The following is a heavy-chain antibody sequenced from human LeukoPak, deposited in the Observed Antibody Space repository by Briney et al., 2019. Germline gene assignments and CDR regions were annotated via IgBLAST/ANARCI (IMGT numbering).Heavy chain of an antibody. D-gene: IGHD6-19*01. CDR1: GGSLSSGSYY. J-gene: IGHJ4*02. V-gene: IGHV4-61*01. CDR2: IYYSGST. Sequence: SETLSLTCTVSGGSLSSGSYYWSWIRQPPGKGLEWIGYIYYSGSTNYNPSLKSRVTISVDTSKNQFSLKLSSVTAADTAVYYCARDHLSGIAVAGDYWGQGTLVTVSS. CDR3: ARDHLSGIAVAGDY.